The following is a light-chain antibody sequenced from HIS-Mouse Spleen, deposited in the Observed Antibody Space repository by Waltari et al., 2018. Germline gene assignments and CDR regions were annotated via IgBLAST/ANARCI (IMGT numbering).Light chain of an antibody. CDR3: QQYYSYPYT. V-gene: IGKV1-8*01. CDR1: QGISSY. Sequence: AIRMTQSPSSFSASTGDRVTITCRASQGISSYLAWYQQKPGNAPKLLIYAASTLQSGVPSRFSGSGSGTDLTLTISCLQSEDFATYYCQQYYSYPYTFGQGTKLEIK. J-gene: IGKJ2*01. CDR2: AAS.